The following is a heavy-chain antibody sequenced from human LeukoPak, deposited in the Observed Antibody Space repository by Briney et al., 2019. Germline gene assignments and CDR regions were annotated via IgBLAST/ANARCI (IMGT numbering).Heavy chain of an antibody. V-gene: IGHV3-66*02. CDR3: ASSANWGSH. CDR1: GLTVSSNS. D-gene: IGHD7-27*01. CDR2: VYSGGST. Sequence: GGSLRLSCAASGLTVSSNSMSWVRQAPGKGLEWVSVVYSGGSTYYADSVKGRFTLSRDNSKNTLYLQMNSLRPNDTAVYYCASSANWGSHWGQGTLVTVSS. J-gene: IGHJ4*02.